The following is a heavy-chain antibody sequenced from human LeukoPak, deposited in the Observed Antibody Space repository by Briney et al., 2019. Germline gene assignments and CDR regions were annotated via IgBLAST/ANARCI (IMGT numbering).Heavy chain of an antibody. V-gene: IGHV4-4*02. CDR3: ASSSTDGYNPFDY. Sequence: SGTLSLTCAVSGGSISSSNWWSWVRQPPGKGLEWIGEIYHSGITNYNPSLKSRVTISGDKSKNQFSLKLSSVTAADTAVYYCASSSTDGYNPFDYWGQGTLVTVSS. D-gene: IGHD5-24*01. J-gene: IGHJ4*02. CDR2: IYHSGIT. CDR1: GGSISSSNW.